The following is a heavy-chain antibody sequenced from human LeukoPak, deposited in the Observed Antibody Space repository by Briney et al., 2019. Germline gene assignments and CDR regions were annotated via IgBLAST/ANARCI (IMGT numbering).Heavy chain of an antibody. V-gene: IGHV4-4*02. CDR3: ASSSTDGYNPFDY. Sequence: SGTLSLTCAVSGGSISSSNWWSWVRQPPGKGLEWIGEIYHSGITNYNPSLKSRVTISGDKSKNQFSLKLSSVTAADTAVYYCASSSTDGYNPFDYWGQGTLVTVSS. D-gene: IGHD5-24*01. J-gene: IGHJ4*02. CDR2: IYHSGIT. CDR1: GGSISSSNW.